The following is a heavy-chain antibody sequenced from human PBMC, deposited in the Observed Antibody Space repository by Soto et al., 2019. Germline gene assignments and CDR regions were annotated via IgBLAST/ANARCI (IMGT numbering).Heavy chain of an antibody. D-gene: IGHD3-22*01. CDR3: ARQIYDSDTGPNFQYYFDS. Sequence: PGESLKISCKGSGYSFAGYWITWVRQKPGKGLAWMGMIDPRDSQTYYSPSFRGHVTIPATKSITTVFLQWSSLRASDTAMYYCARQIYDSDTGPNFQYYFDSWGQGTPVTVSS. J-gene: IGHJ4*02. V-gene: IGHV5-10-1*01. CDR2: IDPRDSQT. CDR1: GYSFAGYW.